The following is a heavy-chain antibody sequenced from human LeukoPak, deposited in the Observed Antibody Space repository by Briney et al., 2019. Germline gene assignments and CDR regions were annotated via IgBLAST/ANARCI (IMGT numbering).Heavy chain of an antibody. CDR1: GGSFSGDY. J-gene: IGHJ4*01. Sequence: SETLSLTCAVNGGSFSGDYWHWIRQPPGKGLEWIGEINRSGSANYNPSLKSRVTISVDTSKNQCSLKRSSGTAADTALYYCARKVYGQYFFDYWGLGTPVTVYS. CDR3: ARKVYGQYFFDY. D-gene: IGHD2/OR15-2a*01. V-gene: IGHV4-34*01. CDR2: INRSGSA.